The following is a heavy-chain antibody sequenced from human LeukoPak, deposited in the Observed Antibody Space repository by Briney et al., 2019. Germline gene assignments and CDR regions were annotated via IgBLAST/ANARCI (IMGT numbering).Heavy chain of an antibody. CDR2: INWNGGST. D-gene: IGHD6-13*01. J-gene: IGHJ6*03. Sequence: GSLRLSCAASGFTFDDYGMSWVRQAPGKGLEWVSGINWNGGSTGYADSVKGRFTISRDNAKNSLYLQMNSLRAEDTALYYCAREVGQQRIYYYYYYMDVWGKGTTVTVSS. CDR1: GFTFDDYG. V-gene: IGHV3-20*04. CDR3: AREVGQQRIYYYYYYMDV.